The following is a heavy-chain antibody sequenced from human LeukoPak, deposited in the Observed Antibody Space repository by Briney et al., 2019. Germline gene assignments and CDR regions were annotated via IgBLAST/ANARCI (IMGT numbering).Heavy chain of an antibody. D-gene: IGHD3-16*01. CDR3: ARLPYMGGLPNDY. CDR2: INPNSGGT. CDR1: GYTFTGYY. Sequence: GASVKVSCKASGYTFTGYYMHWVRQAPGQGLEWMGWINPNSGGTNYAQKFQGRVTMTRDTSISTAYMELSRLRSDDTAVYYCARLPYMGGLPNDYWGQGTLVTVSS. V-gene: IGHV1-2*02. J-gene: IGHJ4*02.